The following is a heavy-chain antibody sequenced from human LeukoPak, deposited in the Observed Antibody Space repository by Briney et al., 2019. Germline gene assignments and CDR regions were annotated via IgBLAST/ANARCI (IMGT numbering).Heavy chain of an antibody. CDR3: ARGMGNSDACDI. Sequence: ASVKVSCKASGYTXTNYGITSVRQAPGQGLERMGWISGYNGNTNYAQNLQVRLTMTTDTSTSTAYMELGSLRSDDTAVYYCARGMGNSDACDIWGQGTMVTVSS. CDR1: GYTXTNYG. J-gene: IGHJ3*02. V-gene: IGHV1-18*01. CDR2: ISGYNGNT. D-gene: IGHD1-1*01.